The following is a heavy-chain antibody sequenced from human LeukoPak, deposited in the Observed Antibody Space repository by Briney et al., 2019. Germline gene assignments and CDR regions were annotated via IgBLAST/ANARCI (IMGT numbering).Heavy chain of an antibody. Sequence: ASVTVSCKASGYTFTSYGISWVRQAPGQGLEWMGWISAYNGNTNYAQKLQGRVTMTTDTSTSTAYMELRSLRSDDTAVYYCARATSEQQLTTVDYWGQGTLVTVSS. CDR2: ISAYNGNT. CDR3: ARATSEQQLTTVDY. V-gene: IGHV1-18*01. J-gene: IGHJ4*02. CDR1: GYTFTSYG. D-gene: IGHD6-13*01.